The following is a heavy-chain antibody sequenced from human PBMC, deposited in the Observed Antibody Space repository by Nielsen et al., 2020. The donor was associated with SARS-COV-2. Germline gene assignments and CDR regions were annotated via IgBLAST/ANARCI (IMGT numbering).Heavy chain of an antibody. CDR3: AREADHYYYGMDV. Sequence: GESLKISCAASGFIFSAFYMNWVRQAPGKGLEWVSSISTSGNNIHYADSVKGRFTVSRDNARDSLSLQMNSLGVEDTAVYYCAREADHYYYGMDVWGQGTTVTVSS. V-gene: IGHV3-21*04. CDR2: ISTSGNNI. CDR1: GFIFSAFY. J-gene: IGHJ6*02.